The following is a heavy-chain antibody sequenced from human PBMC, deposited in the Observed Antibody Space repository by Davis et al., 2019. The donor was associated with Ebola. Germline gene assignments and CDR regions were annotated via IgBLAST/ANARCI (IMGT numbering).Heavy chain of an antibody. CDR1: GFTFSSYS. CDR3: ARDTRLSY. J-gene: IGHJ4*02. V-gene: IGHV3-21*01. Sequence: GESLKISCAASGFTFSSYSINWVRQAPGKGLEWVSSISSRSNYIYYADSVKGRFTISRDNAKNSLFLQMNSLRAEDTAVYYCARDTRLSYWGQGTLVTVSS. CDR2: ISSRSNYI. D-gene: IGHD2-21*01.